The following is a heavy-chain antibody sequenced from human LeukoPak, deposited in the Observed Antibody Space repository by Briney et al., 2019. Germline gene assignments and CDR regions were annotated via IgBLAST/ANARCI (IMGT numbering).Heavy chain of an antibody. CDR3: ARYVDTAMVREFDY. D-gene: IGHD5-18*01. Sequence: PSETLSLTCTVSGGSISSGDYYWSWIRQPPGKGLEWIGYIYYSGSTYYNPSLKSRVTISVDTSKNQFSLKLSSVTPADTAVYYCARYVDTAMVREFDYWGQGTLVTVSS. V-gene: IGHV4-30-4*08. J-gene: IGHJ4*02. CDR2: IYYSGST. CDR1: GGSISSGDYY.